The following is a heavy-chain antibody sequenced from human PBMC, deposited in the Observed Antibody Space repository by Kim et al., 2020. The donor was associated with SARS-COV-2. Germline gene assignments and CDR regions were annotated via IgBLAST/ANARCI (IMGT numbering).Heavy chain of an antibody. D-gene: IGHD1-1*01. CDR1: GFTFGDYA. V-gene: IGHV3-49*04. CDR3: TIGARPRAMDG. CDR2: IRSKAFGGTT. J-gene: IGHJ6*02. Sequence: GGSLRLSCTASGFTFGDYAMSWVRLAPGKGLEWVGFIRSKAFGGTTEYAASVKGRFSISRDDSKSIAYLQMNSLKTEDTAVYYCTIGARPRAMDGWGQGTTVTVSS.